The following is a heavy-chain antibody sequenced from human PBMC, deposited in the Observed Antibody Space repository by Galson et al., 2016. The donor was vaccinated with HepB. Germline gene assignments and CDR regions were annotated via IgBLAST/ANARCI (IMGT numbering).Heavy chain of an antibody. D-gene: IGHD2-2*01. CDR1: GFTFSSYS. CDR2: ISGSSLHI. CDR3: ATYCTRASCYPYYYNAMDV. V-gene: IGHV3-21*01. Sequence: AASGFTFSSYSMNWVRQAPGKGLEWVASISGSSLHIYYADSVKGRFSISRDDAKNSLYLQMDSLSAEDTGVYYCATYCTRASCYPYYYNAMDVWGQGTQVTVSS. J-gene: IGHJ6*02.